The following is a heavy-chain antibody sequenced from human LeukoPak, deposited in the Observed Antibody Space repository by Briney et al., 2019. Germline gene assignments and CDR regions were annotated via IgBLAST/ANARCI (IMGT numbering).Heavy chain of an antibody. CDR3: ARACYDSSGYYYSLYYYMDV. J-gene: IGHJ6*03. Sequence: GASVKVSCKASGYTFTSYDINWVRQATGQGLEWMGWMNPNSGNTGYAQKFQGRVTMTRNTSISTAYMELSSLRSEDTAVYYCARACYDSSGYYYSLYYYMDVWGKGTTVTVSS. D-gene: IGHD3-22*01. CDR1: GYTFTSYD. CDR2: MNPNSGNT. V-gene: IGHV1-8*01.